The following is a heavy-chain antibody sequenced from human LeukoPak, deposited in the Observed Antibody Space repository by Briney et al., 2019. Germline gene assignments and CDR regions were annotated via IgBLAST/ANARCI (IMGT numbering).Heavy chain of an antibody. CDR3: ARDLTSGSYNDY. J-gene: IGHJ4*02. CDR2: INPNSGGT. D-gene: IGHD1-26*01. V-gene: IGHV1-2*02. Sequence: GASVKVSCKASGYTFTGYYMHWVRQAPGQGLEWMGWINPNSGGTNYAQKFQGRVTMTRDTSISTAYMELSRLRSDDAAVYYCARDLTSGSYNDYWGQGTLVTVSS. CDR1: GYTFTGYY.